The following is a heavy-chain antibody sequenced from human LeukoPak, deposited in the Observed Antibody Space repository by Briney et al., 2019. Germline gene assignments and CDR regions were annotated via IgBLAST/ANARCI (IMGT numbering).Heavy chain of an antibody. Sequence: ASVKVSCKASGYTFTSYDINWVRQATGQGLEWMGWMNPNSGNTGYTQKFQGRVTMTRNTSISTAYMELSSLRSEDTAVYYCARRTVTTRCSDYWGQGTLVTVSS. D-gene: IGHD4-17*01. J-gene: IGHJ4*02. V-gene: IGHV1-8*01. CDR1: GYTFTSYD. CDR2: MNPNSGNT. CDR3: ARRTVTTRCSDY.